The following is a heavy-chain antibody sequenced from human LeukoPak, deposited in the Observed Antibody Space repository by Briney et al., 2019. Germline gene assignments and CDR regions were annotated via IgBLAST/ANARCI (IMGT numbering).Heavy chain of an antibody. J-gene: IGHJ4*02. V-gene: IGHV3-21*01. CDR1: GFTLSSYS. Sequence: GGSLRLSCAASGFTLSSYSMDWVRQAPGKGLEWVSSISSGTSYIYYADSVKGRFTISRDNAKNSLYLQMNSLRAEDTAVYYCARADWDTAMIDYWGQGTLVTVSS. D-gene: IGHD5-18*01. CDR2: ISSGTSYI. CDR3: ARADWDTAMIDY.